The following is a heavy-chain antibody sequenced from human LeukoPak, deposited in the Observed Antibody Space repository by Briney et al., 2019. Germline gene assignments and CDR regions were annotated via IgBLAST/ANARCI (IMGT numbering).Heavy chain of an antibody. CDR3: GRHYGSSWSFDY. J-gene: IGHJ4*02. CDR2: IYYSGST. Sequence: SETLSLTCTVSGGSISSYYWSWIRQPPGKGLEWIGYIYYSGSTNYNPSLKSRVTISVDTSKNQFSLKLSPVTAADTAVYYCGRHYGSSWSFDYWGQGTLVTVSS. CDR1: GGSISSYY. V-gene: IGHV4-59*08. D-gene: IGHD6-13*01.